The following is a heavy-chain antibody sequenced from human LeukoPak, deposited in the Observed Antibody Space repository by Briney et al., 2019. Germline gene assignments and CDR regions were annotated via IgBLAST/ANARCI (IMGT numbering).Heavy chain of an antibody. V-gene: IGHV4-39*07. J-gene: IGHJ4*02. Sequence: SETLSLTCTVSGGSISSSSYYWGWIRQPPGKGLEWIGSIYYSGSTYYNPSLKSRVTISVDTSKNQFSLKLSSVTAADTAVYYCARDHNSRYCSGGSCPSFGFDYWGQGTLVTVSS. CDR1: GGSISSSSYY. CDR2: IYYSGST. CDR3: ARDHNSRYCSGGSCPSFGFDY. D-gene: IGHD2-15*01.